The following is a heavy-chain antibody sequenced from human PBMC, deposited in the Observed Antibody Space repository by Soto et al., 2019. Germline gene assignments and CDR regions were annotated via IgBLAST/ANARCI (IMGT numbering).Heavy chain of an antibody. CDR2: ISAYNGNT. CDR1: GYTFTSYG. Sequence: GASVKVSCKASGYTFTSYGISWVRQAPGQGLEWMGWISAYNGNTNYAQKLQGRVTMTTDTSTSTAYMELRSLRSDDTAVYYCARDNWYYYDSSGYYRFDYWGQGNLVTVS. CDR3: ARDNWYYYDSSGYYRFDY. V-gene: IGHV1-18*01. D-gene: IGHD3-22*01. J-gene: IGHJ4*02.